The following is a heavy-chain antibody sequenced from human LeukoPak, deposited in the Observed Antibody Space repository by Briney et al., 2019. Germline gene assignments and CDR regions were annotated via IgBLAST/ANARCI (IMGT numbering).Heavy chain of an antibody. J-gene: IGHJ4*02. CDR3: ARCVGSIDPFDH. D-gene: IGHD1-26*01. V-gene: IGHV3-23*01. CDR2: ISGGGDDT. CDR1: GFTLSSLA. Sequence: GGSLRLSCVASGFTLSSLAMSWVRQAPGKGLDWVSSISGGGDDTYYADSVKGRFTISRDNSKNTLFLLLNSVTAEDTAIYFCARCVGSIDPFDHWGQGTLVTVSS.